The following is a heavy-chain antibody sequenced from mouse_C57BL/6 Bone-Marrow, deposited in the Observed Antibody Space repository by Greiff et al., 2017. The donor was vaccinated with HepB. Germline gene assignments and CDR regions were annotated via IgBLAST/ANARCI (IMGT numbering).Heavy chain of an antibody. CDR2: IKYDGSST. CDR3: AREGSSYAMDY. Sequence: EVHLVESEGGLVQPGSSMKLSCTASGFTFSDYYMAWVRQVPEKGLEWVANIKYDGSSTYYLDSLKSRFIISRDNAKNILYLQMSSLKSEDTATYYCAREGSSYAMDYWGQGTSVTVSS. V-gene: IGHV5-16*01. CDR1: GFTFSDYY. D-gene: IGHD1-1*01. J-gene: IGHJ4*01.